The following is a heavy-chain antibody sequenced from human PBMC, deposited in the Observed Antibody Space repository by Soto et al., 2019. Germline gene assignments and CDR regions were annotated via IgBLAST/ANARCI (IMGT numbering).Heavy chain of an antibody. D-gene: IGHD3-22*01. Sequence: GGSLRLSCAASGFTFSSYGIHWVRQAPGKGLEWVAAISYDGSNEHYADSVKGRFTISRDNSKNTLYPQMNSLRAEDTAVYFCAKDTFYYDRSGYYTFDYWGQGT. J-gene: IGHJ4*02. CDR3: AKDTFYYDRSGYYTFDY. CDR2: ISYDGSNE. CDR1: GFTFSSYG. V-gene: IGHV3-30*18.